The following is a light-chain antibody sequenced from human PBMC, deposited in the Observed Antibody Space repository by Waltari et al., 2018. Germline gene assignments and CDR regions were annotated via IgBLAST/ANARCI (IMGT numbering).Light chain of an antibody. CDR1: QGIGIH. V-gene: IGKV1-27*01. CDR3: QKYNDVPQP. CDR2: AAS. J-gene: IGKJ4*01. Sequence: DVQMTQSPSSLSASVGDRIIITCRAIQGIGIHLAWYQQKPGKVPKALIYAASTLHSGVPSRFSGSGSGTDFTLTISSLQHEDFATYYCQKYNDVPQPFGGGTRVEIK.